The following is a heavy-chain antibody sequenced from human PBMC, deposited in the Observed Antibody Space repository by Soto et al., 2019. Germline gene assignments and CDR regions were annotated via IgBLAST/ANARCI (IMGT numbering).Heavy chain of an antibody. D-gene: IGHD6-13*01. CDR3: ARDGYSSSWYAFGI. CDR2: IKQDGSEK. V-gene: IGHV3-7*03. CDR1: GFTFSSYW. Sequence: GGSLRLSCAASGFTFSSYWMSWVRQAPGKGLEWVANIKQDGSEKYYVDSVKGRFTISRDNAKNSLYLQMNSLRADDTAVYYCARDGYSSSWYAFGIWGQGTMVTVSS. J-gene: IGHJ3*02.